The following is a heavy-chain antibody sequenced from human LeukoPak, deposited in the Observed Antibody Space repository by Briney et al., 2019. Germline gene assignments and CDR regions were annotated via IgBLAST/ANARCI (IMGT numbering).Heavy chain of an antibody. CDR1: GFTFSNAW. CDR2: IKSKTDGGTT. V-gene: IGHV3-15*01. Sequence: GGSLRLSCAASGFTFSNAWMSWVRQAPGKGLEWVGRIKSKTDGGTTDYAAPVKGRFTISRDDSKNTLYLQMNSLKTEDTAVYYCTTALNPITMVRGALPEDYWGQGTLVTVSS. CDR3: TTALNPITMVRGALPEDY. D-gene: IGHD3-10*01. J-gene: IGHJ4*02.